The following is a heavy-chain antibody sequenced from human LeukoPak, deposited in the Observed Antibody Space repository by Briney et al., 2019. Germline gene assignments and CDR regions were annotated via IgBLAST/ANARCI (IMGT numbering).Heavy chain of an antibody. J-gene: IGHJ3*02. CDR2: IIPIFVTA. CDR3: ARVAHHYYDSGGLSRGAFDI. CDR1: GGTFSSYA. D-gene: IGHD3-22*01. Sequence: SVKVSCKASGGTFSSYAISWVGQAPGQGLEWMGGIIPIFVTANYAQNFQGRVTITADKSTSTAYMELSSLRSEDTALYYCARVAHHYYDSGGLSRGAFDIWGQGRMVTVSS. V-gene: IGHV1-69*06.